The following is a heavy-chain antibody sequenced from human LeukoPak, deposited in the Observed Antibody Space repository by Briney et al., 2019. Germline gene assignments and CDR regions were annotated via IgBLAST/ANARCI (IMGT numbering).Heavy chain of an antibody. CDR3: ARDRSGTYLDF. CDR2: LHSDGGT. D-gene: IGHD1-26*01. V-gene: IGHV3-66*01. Sequence: GGSLRLSCSESGATVWSSFRSWIRQTPGKGLEWVAILHSDGGTDYADSVRGRFPISRDNSKDIVYLQMNSLRAEDTALYYCARDRSGTYLDFWGQGTLVTVSS. J-gene: IGHJ4*02. CDR1: GATVWSSF.